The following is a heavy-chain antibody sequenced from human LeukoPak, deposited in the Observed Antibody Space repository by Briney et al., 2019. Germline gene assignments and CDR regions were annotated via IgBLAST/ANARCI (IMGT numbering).Heavy chain of an antibody. J-gene: IGHJ4*02. Sequence: ASVKVSCKASGYTFTNYYMHWVRQAPGQGLEWMGIINPSGGSTSYAQKLQGRVTMTTDTSTSTAYMELRSLRSDDTAVYYCARVEGRMITFGGVIVPDYFDYWGQGTLVTVSS. CDR2: INPSGGST. V-gene: IGHV1-46*01. CDR1: GYTFTNYY. CDR3: ARVEGRMITFGGVIVPDYFDY. D-gene: IGHD3-16*02.